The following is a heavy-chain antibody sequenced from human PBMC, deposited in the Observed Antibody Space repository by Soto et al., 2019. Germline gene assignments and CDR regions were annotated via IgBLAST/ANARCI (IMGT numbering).Heavy chain of an antibody. D-gene: IGHD3-22*01. Sequence: GGSLRLSCAASGFTFSSYAMSWVRQAPGKGLEWVSAISGSGGSTYYADSVKGRFTISRDNSKNTLYLKMNSLRAEDTAVYYCAKDQDYYDSSGYYYFFPPLDYWGQGTLVTVSS. CDR3: AKDQDYYDSSGYYYFFPPLDY. V-gene: IGHV3-23*01. CDR2: ISGSGGST. J-gene: IGHJ4*02. CDR1: GFTFSSYA.